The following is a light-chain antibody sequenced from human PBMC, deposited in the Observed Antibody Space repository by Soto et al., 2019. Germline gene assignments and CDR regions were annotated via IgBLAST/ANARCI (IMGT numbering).Light chain of an antibody. CDR2: DVY. CDR1: RSDIGGYNY. V-gene: IGLV2-8*01. Sequence: QSALTQPPSASGSLGQSVTISCTGTRSDIGGYNYVSWYLQYPGKAPKLMIYDVYKRPSGVPDRFSGSKSGNTASLTVSGLQAEDEADYYCQSYDSSSVVFGGGTKLTVL. CDR3: QSYDSSSVV. J-gene: IGLJ2*01.